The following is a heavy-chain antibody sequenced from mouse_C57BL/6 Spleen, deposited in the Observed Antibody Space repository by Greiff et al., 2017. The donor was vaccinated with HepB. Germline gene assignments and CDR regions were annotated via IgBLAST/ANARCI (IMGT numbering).Heavy chain of an antibody. Sequence: QVHVKQSGAELARPGASVKLSCKASGYTFTSYGISWVKQRTGQGLEWIGEIYPRSGNTYYNEKFKGKATLTADKSSSTAYMELRSLTSEDSAVYFWSGRGVYGSSLPWFAYWGQGTLVTVSA. J-gene: IGHJ3*01. V-gene: IGHV1-81*01. D-gene: IGHD1-1*01. CDR2: IYPRSGNT. CDR1: GYTFTSYG. CDR3: SGRGVYGSSLPWFAY.